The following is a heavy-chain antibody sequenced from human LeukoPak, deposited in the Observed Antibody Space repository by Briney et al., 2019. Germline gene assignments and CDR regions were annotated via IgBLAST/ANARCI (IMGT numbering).Heavy chain of an antibody. D-gene: IGHD3-22*01. CDR2: ISGSGGST. Sequence: GGSLRLSCAASGFTFSSYAMSWVRQAPGXXLEWVSAISGSGGSTYYADSVKGRFTISRDNSKNTVYLQMNSLRAEDTAVYYCAKPYSSAYFFDYWGQGTLVTVSS. CDR3: AKPYSSAYFFDY. CDR1: GFTFSSYA. J-gene: IGHJ4*02. V-gene: IGHV3-23*01.